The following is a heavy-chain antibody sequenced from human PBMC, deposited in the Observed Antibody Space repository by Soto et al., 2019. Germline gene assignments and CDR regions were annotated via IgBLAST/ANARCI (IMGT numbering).Heavy chain of an antibody. CDR1: GFTFSSYW. CDR3: GKNRVETTRDKAPEF. D-gene: IGHD1-7*01. J-gene: IGHJ4*02. Sequence: EVQLVESGGGLVQPGGSLRLSCAASGFTFSSYWMSWVRQAPGKGLEWVANMNEDGSEKYYVDSMKGRFTITRDNARNSLYLQMNRLRVEDTAVYYCGKNRVETTRDKAPEFWGQGTLVTVSS. CDR2: MNEDGSEK. V-gene: IGHV3-7*01.